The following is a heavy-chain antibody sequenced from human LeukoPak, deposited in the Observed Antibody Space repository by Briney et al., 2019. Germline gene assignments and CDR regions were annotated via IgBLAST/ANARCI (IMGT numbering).Heavy chain of an antibody. CDR3: ARGPRDPGAFDI. D-gene: IGHD3-10*01. CDR1: GGSFSGYY. J-gene: IGHJ3*02. Sequence: PSETLSLTCAVYGGSFSGYYWSWIRQPPGKGLEWIGEINHSGSTNYNPSLKSRVTISVDTSKNQFSLKLSSVTAADTAVYYCARGPRDPGAFDIWGRGTMVTVSS. V-gene: IGHV4-34*01. CDR2: INHSGST.